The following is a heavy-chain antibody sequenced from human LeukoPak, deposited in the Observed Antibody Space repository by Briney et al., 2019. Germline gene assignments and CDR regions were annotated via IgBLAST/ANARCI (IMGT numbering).Heavy chain of an antibody. CDR1: GFSLSNNW. Sequence: GGSRRLSWVGSGFSLSNNWLTWVRQSPGKGLEWVANIKADGSEKYYVDSVKGRFTISRDNAKESMCLQMNNLRAEDTAVYYCARGKAVDIWGQGTMVTV. CDR3: ARGKAVDI. CDR2: IKADGSEK. J-gene: IGHJ3*02. V-gene: IGHV3-7*04.